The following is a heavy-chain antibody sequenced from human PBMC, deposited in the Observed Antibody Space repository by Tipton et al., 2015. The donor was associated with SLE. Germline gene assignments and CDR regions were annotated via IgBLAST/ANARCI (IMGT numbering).Heavy chain of an antibody. CDR3: ARQGLFAFDI. J-gene: IGHJ3*02. Sequence: SLRLSCASSGFTFSSYTMNWVRQAPGKGLEWVANMREDGSEKYYVDSVKGRFTISRDNAKNSLYLQMNSLRAEDTAVYYCARQGLFAFDIWGQGTMVTVSS. V-gene: IGHV3-7*01. CDR1: GFTFSSYT. CDR2: MREDGSEK.